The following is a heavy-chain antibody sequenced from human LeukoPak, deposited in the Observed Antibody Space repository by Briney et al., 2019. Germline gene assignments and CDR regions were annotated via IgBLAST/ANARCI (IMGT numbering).Heavy chain of an antibody. CDR1: GSTFSNYT. V-gene: IGHV3-30-3*01. D-gene: IGHD6-13*01. Sequence: GGCLRLSCAASGSTFSNYTRHWVRKAPGKGLEWVAVISYDGSNKYYADSVKGRFTISRDNSKNTLYLQMNSLRAEDTAVYYCAGAWYSSSWYRIGDYYYGMDVWGQGTTVTVSS. CDR2: ISYDGSNK. CDR3: AGAWYSSSWYRIGDYYYGMDV. J-gene: IGHJ6*02.